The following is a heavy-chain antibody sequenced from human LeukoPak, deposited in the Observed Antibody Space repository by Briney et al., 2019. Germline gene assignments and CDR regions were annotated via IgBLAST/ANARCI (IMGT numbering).Heavy chain of an antibody. V-gene: IGHV3-43D*03. CDR3: AKGASMGYSGYDFLDYHYMDV. CDR2: ISWDGGST. D-gene: IGHD5-12*01. CDR1: GFTFSSYE. Sequence: GGPLRLPCAASGFTFSSYEMNWVRPAPGKGLQWVSLISWDGGSTYYADSVKGRFTISRDNSRNSLYLQMNSLRAEDTALYYCAKGASMGYSGYDFLDYHYMDVWGKGTTVTVSS. J-gene: IGHJ6*03.